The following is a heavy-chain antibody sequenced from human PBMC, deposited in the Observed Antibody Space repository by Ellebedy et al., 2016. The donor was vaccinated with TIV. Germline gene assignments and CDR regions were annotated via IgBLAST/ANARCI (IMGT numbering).Heavy chain of an antibody. V-gene: IGHV3-30*18. CDR1: GFTFSGYG. Sequence: GESLKISCTASGFTFSGYGMHWVRQAPGKALEWVAVISYDGSNKYYADSVKGRFTISRDNSKNTVHLLMNSLSAEDTAMYYCAKGEQQWLVGIHFDYWGQGNLVTVSS. J-gene: IGHJ4*02. D-gene: IGHD6-19*01. CDR3: AKGEQQWLVGIHFDY. CDR2: ISYDGSNK.